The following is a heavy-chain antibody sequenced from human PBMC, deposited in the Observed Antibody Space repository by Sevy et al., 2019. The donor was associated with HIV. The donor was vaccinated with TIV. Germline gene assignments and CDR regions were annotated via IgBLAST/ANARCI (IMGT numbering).Heavy chain of an antibody. CDR3: AREWDYGWFDP. Sequence: GGSLRRSCAASGFTFSSYWMHWVRQAPGKGLVWVSRINSDGSSTSYADSVKGRFTISRDNAKNTLYLQMNSLRAEDTAVYYCAREWDYGWFDPWGQGTLVTVSS. CDR2: INSDGSST. CDR1: GFTFSSYW. V-gene: IGHV3-74*01. D-gene: IGHD4-17*01. J-gene: IGHJ5*02.